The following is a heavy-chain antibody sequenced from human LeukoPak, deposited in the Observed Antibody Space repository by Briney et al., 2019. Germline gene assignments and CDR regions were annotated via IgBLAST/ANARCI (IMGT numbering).Heavy chain of an antibody. D-gene: IGHD3-9*01. CDR2: IYSGGST. CDR3: ARDSTYYDILTGLSSRGGFDP. Sequence: GGSLRLSCAASGFTVSSNYMSWVRQAPGKGLEWVSVIYSGGSTYYADSVKGRFTISRDNSKNTLYLQMNGLRAEDTAVYYCARDSTYYDILTGLSSRGGFDPWGQGTLVTVSS. CDR1: GFTVSSNY. V-gene: IGHV3-66*02. J-gene: IGHJ5*02.